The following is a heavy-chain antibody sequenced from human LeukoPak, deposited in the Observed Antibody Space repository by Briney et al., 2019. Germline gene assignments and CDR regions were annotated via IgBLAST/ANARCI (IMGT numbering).Heavy chain of an antibody. V-gene: IGHV4-59*01. CDR1: GGSISSYY. CDR3: ARIYDSSGHDAFDI. Sequence: SEILSLTCTVSGGSISSYYWSWIRQPPGKGLEWIGYIYYSGSTNYNPSLKSRVTISVDTSKNQFSLKLSSVTAADTAVYYCARIYDSSGHDAFDIWGQGTMVTVSS. J-gene: IGHJ3*02. CDR2: IYYSGST. D-gene: IGHD3-22*01.